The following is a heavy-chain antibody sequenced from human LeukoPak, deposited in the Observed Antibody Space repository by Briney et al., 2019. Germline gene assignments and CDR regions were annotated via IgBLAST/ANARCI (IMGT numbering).Heavy chain of an antibody. CDR3: ARGPTGTHNYHYGMDV. CDR1: GFTFSSYS. D-gene: IGHD1-14*01. Sequence: GGSLRLSCAASGFTFSSYSMNWVRQAPGKGLEWVSSISSSSSYIYYADSVKGRFTISRDNAKNSLYLQMNSLKTEDAAVYYCARGPTGTHNYHYGMDVWGQGTTVTVSS. J-gene: IGHJ6*02. V-gene: IGHV3-21*04. CDR2: ISSSSSYI.